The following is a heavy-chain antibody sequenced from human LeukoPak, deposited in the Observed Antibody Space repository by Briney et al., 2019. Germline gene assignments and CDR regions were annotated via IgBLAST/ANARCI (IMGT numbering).Heavy chain of an antibody. J-gene: IGHJ4*02. V-gene: IGHV4-39*01. Sequence: PSETLSLTCTVSGVSNSSSNSYWGWIRQPPGKGLEWIGSIYYSGNTYYNASLKSQVSISIDTSKNQFSLRLTSVTAADTAVYYCARQTGSGLFILPGGQGTLVTVSS. D-gene: IGHD3/OR15-3a*01. CDR3: ARQTGSGLFILP. CDR1: GVSNSSSNSY. CDR2: IYYSGNT.